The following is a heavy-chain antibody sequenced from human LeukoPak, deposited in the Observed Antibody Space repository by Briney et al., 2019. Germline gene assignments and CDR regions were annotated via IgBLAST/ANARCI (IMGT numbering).Heavy chain of an antibody. CDR1: GFTFSSYW. CDR3: ARYSPLFFSRYYDSSGYADY. V-gene: IGHV3-7*01. CDR2: IKQDGSEK. D-gene: IGHD3-22*01. Sequence: PGGSLRLSCAASGFTFSSYWMSWVRQAPGKGLEWVANIKQDGSEKYYVDSVKGRFTISRDNAKNSLYLQMNSLRAEDTAVYYCARYSPLFFSRYYDSSGYADYGGQGTLVTVSS. J-gene: IGHJ4*02.